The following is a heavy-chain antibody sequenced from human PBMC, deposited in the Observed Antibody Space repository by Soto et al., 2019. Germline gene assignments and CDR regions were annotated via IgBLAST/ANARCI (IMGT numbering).Heavy chain of an antibody. CDR2: LNQDGSQK. CDR3: ARGSSQT. V-gene: IGHV3-7*05. D-gene: IGHD2-21*02. CDR1: GFSFSGDW. Sequence: EVQMVGSGGGLVQPRGSLSISWAGSGFSFSGDWMIWVRQPPGKGLEWVASLNQDGSQKYYVDSVKGRFTISRDNTKNSLYLQMSSLRAEDTAMYYCARGSSQTGGQGTLVIVSS. J-gene: IGHJ4*02.